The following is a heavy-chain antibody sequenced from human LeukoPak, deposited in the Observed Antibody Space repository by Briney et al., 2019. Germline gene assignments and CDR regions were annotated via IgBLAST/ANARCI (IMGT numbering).Heavy chain of an antibody. D-gene: IGHD6-19*01. CDR3: ARVDSSGSPYDY. V-gene: IGHV1-2*02. J-gene: IGHJ4*02. CDR1: GYTFTGYY. Sequence: ASVTVSCKASGYTFTGYYMHWVRQARGQGGGWMGWINPNSGGTNYAQKFQGGVTMTRDTSISTAYMELSRLRSDDTAVYYCARVDSSGSPYDYWGQGTLVTVSS. CDR2: INPNSGGT.